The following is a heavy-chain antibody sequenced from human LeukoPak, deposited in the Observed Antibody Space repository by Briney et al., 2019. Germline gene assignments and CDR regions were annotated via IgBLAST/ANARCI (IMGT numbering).Heavy chain of an antibody. CDR1: GFIFSNYG. CDR3: AKARRYSSYDAFDM. J-gene: IGHJ3*02. D-gene: IGHD6-13*01. Sequence: GGSLRLSCAASGFIFSNYGMHWVRQTPGKGLEWVAFIRYDGSNKYYGDSVKGRFTISRDNSKNTLYLQMNSLRAEDTALYYCAKARRYSSYDAFDMWGQGTMVTVSS. V-gene: IGHV3-30*02. CDR2: IRYDGSNK.